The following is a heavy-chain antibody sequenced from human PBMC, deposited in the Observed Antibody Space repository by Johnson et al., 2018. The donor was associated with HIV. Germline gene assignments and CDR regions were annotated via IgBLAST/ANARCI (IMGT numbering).Heavy chain of an antibody. CDR2: ISYDGSNK. J-gene: IGHJ3*02. V-gene: IGHV3-30-3*01. D-gene: IGHD1-26*01. Sequence: QVQLVESGGGVVQPGRSLRLSCAASGFTFSSYAMHWVRQAPGKGLEWVAVISYDGSNKYYADSVKGRFPIPRDNSKNKLYLQMNSLRAEDTAVYYCARDGEWELSHSAFDIWGQGTMVTVSS. CDR3: ARDGEWELSHSAFDI. CDR1: GFTFSSYA.